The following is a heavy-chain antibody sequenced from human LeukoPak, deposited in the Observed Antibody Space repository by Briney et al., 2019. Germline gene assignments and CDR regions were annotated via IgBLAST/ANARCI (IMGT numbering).Heavy chain of an antibody. Sequence: GGSLRLSCAASGFTLSDYYVSWIRQAPGKGLEWVAFISNSGFTTYYADSVKGRFTVSGDNAKDSVSLQMDSLRADDTARYYCAREDSGGNSFDYWGQGAQVTVS. J-gene: IGHJ4*02. CDR2: ISNSGFTT. D-gene: IGHD4/OR15-4a*01. V-gene: IGHV3-11*01. CDR3: AREDSGGNSFDY. CDR1: GFTLSDYY.